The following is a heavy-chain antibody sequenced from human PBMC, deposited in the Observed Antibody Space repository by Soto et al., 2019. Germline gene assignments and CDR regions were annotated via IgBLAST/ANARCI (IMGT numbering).Heavy chain of an antibody. V-gene: IGHV3-7*01. Sequence: EVQLVESGGGLVQPGGSLRLSCAASGFTFSSYWMSWVRQAPGKGLEWVANIKQDGSEKYYVDTVKGRFTISRDNAKNSLYLQMNSLRAEETAVYYCASGAYCSGGSCYQGLNAFDIWGQGTMVTVSS. D-gene: IGHD2-15*01. CDR3: ASGAYCSGGSCYQGLNAFDI. CDR1: GFTFSSYW. CDR2: IKQDGSEK. J-gene: IGHJ3*02.